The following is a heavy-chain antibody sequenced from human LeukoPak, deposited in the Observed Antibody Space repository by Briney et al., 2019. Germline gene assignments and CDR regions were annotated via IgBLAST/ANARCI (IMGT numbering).Heavy chain of an antibody. Sequence: GGSLRLSCAASGFTFSSYAMHWVHQAPGKGLEWVAVISYDGSNKYYADSVKGRFTISRDNSKNTLYLQMNSLRAGDTAVYYCARDRDSGSYCDYWGQGTLVTVSS. CDR3: ARDRDSGSYCDY. CDR2: ISYDGSNK. V-gene: IGHV3-30*04. J-gene: IGHJ4*02. CDR1: GFTFSSYA. D-gene: IGHD1-26*01.